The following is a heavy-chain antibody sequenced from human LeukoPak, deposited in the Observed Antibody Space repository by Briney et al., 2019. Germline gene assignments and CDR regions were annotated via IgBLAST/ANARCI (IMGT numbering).Heavy chain of an antibody. CDR3: ARDFGPYGPDCSGGSCYFDY. CDR2: ISTSSSYI. J-gene: IGHJ4*02. D-gene: IGHD2-15*01. CDR1: GFTFSSYS. V-gene: IGHV3-21*01. Sequence: GGSLRLSCAASGFTFSSYSMTWVRQAPGKGLEWVSFISTSSSYIYYADSVKGRFTISRDNAKNTLYLQMNSLRAEDTAVYYCARDFGPYGPDCSGGSCYFDYWGQGTLVTVSS.